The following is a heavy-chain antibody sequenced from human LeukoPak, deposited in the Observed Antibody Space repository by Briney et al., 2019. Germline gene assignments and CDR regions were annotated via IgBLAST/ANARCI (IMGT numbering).Heavy chain of an antibody. J-gene: IGHJ4*02. CDR1: GYSFTSYW. V-gene: IGHV5-51*01. CDR2: IYPGDSDT. D-gene: IGHD4-17*01. CDR3: ARHYGDYAGPLDY. Sequence: GESLKISCQGSGYSFTSYWIGWVRQMPGKGLEWMGIIYPGDSDTRYSPSFQGQVTISADKSISTAYLQWSSLKASDTAMYYRARHYGDYAGPLDYWGQGTLVTVSS.